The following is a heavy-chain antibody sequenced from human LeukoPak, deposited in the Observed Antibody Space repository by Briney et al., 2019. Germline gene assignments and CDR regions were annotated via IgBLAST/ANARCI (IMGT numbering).Heavy chain of an antibody. CDR3: ASLLAAAGTY. CDR1: GFTFSTYA. V-gene: IGHV3-21*01. CDR2: ISSSSSYI. J-gene: IGHJ4*02. D-gene: IGHD6-13*01. Sequence: GGSLRLSCAASGFTFSTYAMNWVRQAPGKGLEWVSSISSSSSYIYYADSEKGRFTISRDNAKNSLYLQMNSLRAEDTAVYYCASLLAAAGTYWGQGTLVTVSS.